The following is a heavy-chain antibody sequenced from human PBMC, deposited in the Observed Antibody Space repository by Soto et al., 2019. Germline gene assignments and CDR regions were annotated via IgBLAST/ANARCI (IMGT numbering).Heavy chain of an antibody. D-gene: IGHD6-19*01. CDR2: IRSKAYGGTT. CDR1: GFTFGDYA. Sequence: PGGSPRLSCTASGFTFGDYAMSWFRQAPGKGLEWVGFIRSKAYGGTTEYAASVKGRFTISRDDSKSIAYLQMNSLKTEDTAVYYCTRPTVAVAGKGFAFGIWGQGTMVTVSS. J-gene: IGHJ3*02. V-gene: IGHV3-49*03. CDR3: TRPTVAVAGKGFAFGI.